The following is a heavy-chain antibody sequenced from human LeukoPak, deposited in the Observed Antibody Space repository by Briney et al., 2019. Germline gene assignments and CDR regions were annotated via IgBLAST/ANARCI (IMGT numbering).Heavy chain of an antibody. CDR2: INPNSGGT. CDR1: GYTFTGYY. Sequence: ASVKVSCKASGYTFTGYYMHWVRQAPGQGLEWMGWINPNSGGTNYAQKFQGRVTMTRDTSISTAYMELSRLRFDDTAVCYCARVDPLLTPSRHFDLWGRGTLVTVSS. D-gene: IGHD4-23*01. V-gene: IGHV1-2*02. J-gene: IGHJ2*01. CDR3: ARVDPLLTPSRHFDL.